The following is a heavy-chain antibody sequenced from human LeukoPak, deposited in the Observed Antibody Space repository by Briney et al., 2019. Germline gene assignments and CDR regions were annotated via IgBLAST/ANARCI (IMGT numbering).Heavy chain of an antibody. CDR3: ARGTGELWYFDL. D-gene: IGHD7-27*01. CDR2: IYYSGST. CDR1: GVSISSYY. V-gene: IGHV4-59*01. Sequence: PSETLSLTCTVSGVSISSYYWSWIRQPPGKGLEWIGYIYYSGSTNYNPSLKSRVTISVDTSKNQFSLKLSSVTAADTAVYYCARGTGELWYFDLWGRGTLVTVSS. J-gene: IGHJ2*01.